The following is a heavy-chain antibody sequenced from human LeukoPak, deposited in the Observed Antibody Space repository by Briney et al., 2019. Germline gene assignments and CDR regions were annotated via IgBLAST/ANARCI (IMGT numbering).Heavy chain of an antibody. CDR1: GFTVSSNY. Sequence: GGSLRLSCAASGFTVSSNYMSWVRQAPGKGLEWVAVISYDGSNKYYADSVKGRFTISRDNSKNTLYLQMNSLRAEDTAVYYCAKGSHYYDSSGYSEARNWGQGTLVTVSS. CDR3: AKGSHYYDSSGYSEARN. J-gene: IGHJ4*02. V-gene: IGHV3-30*18. CDR2: ISYDGSNK. D-gene: IGHD3-22*01.